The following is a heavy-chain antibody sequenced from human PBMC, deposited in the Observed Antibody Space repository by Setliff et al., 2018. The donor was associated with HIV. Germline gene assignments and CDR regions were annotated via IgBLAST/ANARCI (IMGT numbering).Heavy chain of an antibody. Sequence: PGGSLRLSCAASGFTFSRYSMNWVRQAPGKGLEWVSYISSVSGSTIYYADSVKGRFTISRDNAKNSMFLQMNSLRAEDTAVYFCARNGRNDSGYYYYYYYYMDVWGKGTTVTVSS. D-gene: IGHD3-22*01. V-gene: IGHV3-48*01. CDR2: ISSVSGSTI. CDR1: GFTFSRYS. J-gene: IGHJ6*03. CDR3: ARNGRNDSGYYYYYYYYMDV.